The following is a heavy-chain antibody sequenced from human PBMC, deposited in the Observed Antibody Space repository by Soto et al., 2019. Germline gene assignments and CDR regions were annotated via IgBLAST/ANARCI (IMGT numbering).Heavy chain of an antibody. CDR1: GGTFSSYT. J-gene: IGHJ6*03. CDR3: ARDLGYCSGGSCYSLYYYYYMDV. Sequence: ASVKVSCKASGGTFSSYTISWVRQAPGQGLEWMGRIIPILGIANYAQKFQGRVTITADKSTSTAYMELSSLRSEDTAVDYCARDLGYCSGGSCYSLYYYYYMDVWGKGTTVTVSS. V-gene: IGHV1-69*04. CDR2: IIPILGIA. D-gene: IGHD2-15*01.